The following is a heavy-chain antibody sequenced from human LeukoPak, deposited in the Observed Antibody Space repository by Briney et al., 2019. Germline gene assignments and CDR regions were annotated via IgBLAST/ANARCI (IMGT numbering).Heavy chain of an antibody. Sequence: GGSLRLSCAASGFTFSSYSMNWVRQAPGKGLEWVSSISSSSSYIYYADSVKGRFTISRVNAKNSLYLQMNSLRAEDTAVYYCARGPSVVVAATGFYYYYYMDVWGKGTTVTVSS. D-gene: IGHD2-15*01. J-gene: IGHJ6*03. CDR2: ISSSSSYI. CDR1: GFTFSSYS. V-gene: IGHV3-21*01. CDR3: ARGPSVVVAATGFYYYYYMDV.